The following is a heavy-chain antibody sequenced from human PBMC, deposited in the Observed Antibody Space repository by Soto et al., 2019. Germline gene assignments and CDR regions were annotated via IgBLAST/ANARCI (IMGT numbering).Heavy chain of an antibody. CDR1: GYTFINYG. CDR3: ASSHYYDISGYYYYYYGMDV. Sequence: GASVKVSCKTSGYTFINYGVTWVRQRPGQGLEWMGWLNTYNANTKYAQKLQGRVTMTADTSASTAYVELRSLRSDDTAVYYCASSHYYDISGYYYYYYGMDVWGQGTTVTVSS. CDR2: LNTYNANT. V-gene: IGHV1-18*01. J-gene: IGHJ6*02. D-gene: IGHD3-22*01.